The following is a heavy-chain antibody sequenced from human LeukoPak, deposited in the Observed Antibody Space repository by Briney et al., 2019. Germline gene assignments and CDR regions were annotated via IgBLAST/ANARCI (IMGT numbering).Heavy chain of an antibody. CDR3: ARGEVGATLTDY. J-gene: IGHJ4*02. D-gene: IGHD1-26*01. CDR2: MWYDGSYK. Sequence: PGGSLRLSCAASGFSFSSYGMHWVRQAPGKGLEWVAVMWYDGSYKYYADSVKGRFTISRDNSKNTLYLQMNSLRVEDTAVYYCARGEVGATLTDYWGQGALGTASS. CDR1: GFSFSSYG. V-gene: IGHV3-33*01.